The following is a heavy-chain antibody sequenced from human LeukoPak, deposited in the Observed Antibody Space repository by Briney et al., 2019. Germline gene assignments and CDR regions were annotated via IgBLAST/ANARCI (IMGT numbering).Heavy chain of an antibody. CDR1: GGTFRSYA. CDR3: ARDQGYRYGYGDFDY. V-gene: IGHV1-69*01. J-gene: IGHJ4*02. CDR2: IIPIFGTA. D-gene: IGHD5-18*01. Sequence: SVKVSCKASGGTFRSYAISWVRQAPGQGLEWMGGIIPIFGTANYAQKFQGRVTVTADESTSTAYMELSSLRSGDTAVYYCARDQGYRYGYGDFDYWGQGTLVTVSS.